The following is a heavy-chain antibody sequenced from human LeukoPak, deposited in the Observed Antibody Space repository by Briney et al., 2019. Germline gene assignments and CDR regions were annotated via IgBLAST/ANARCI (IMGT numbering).Heavy chain of an antibody. V-gene: IGHV3-20*04. CDR3: ARDIVGATPGGVYYYYYMDV. CDR1: GFTFSSYN. J-gene: IGHJ6*03. D-gene: IGHD1-26*01. Sequence: PGGSLRLSCAASGFTFSSYNMNWVRQAPGKGLEWVSGINWNGGSTGYADSVKGRFTISRDNAKNSLYLQMNSLRAEDTALYYCARDIVGATPGGVYYYYYMDVWGKGTTVTVSS. CDR2: INWNGGST.